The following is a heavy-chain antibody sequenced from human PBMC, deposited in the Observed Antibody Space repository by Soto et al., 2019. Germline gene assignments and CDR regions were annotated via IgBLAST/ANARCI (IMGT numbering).Heavy chain of an antibody. CDR3: ARAGAARPHGWFDP. J-gene: IGHJ5*02. D-gene: IGHD6-6*01. Sequence: PGGSLRLSCAACGFSFSSHSMSWGRQAPGKGLEWVANLKQDGSEKYYADSVKGRFTISRDNSKNTLYLQGTSLRAADTAVYYCARAGAARPHGWFDPWGQGTLVTVSS. V-gene: IGHV3-7*04. CDR2: LKQDGSEK. CDR1: GFSFSSHS.